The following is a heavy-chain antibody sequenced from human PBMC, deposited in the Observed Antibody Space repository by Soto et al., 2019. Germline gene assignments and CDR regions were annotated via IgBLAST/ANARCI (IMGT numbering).Heavy chain of an antibody. Sequence: QVQLVQSGAEVKKPGASVKVSCKASGYTFTGYYMHWVRQAPGQGLEWMGWINPNSGGTNNAQKFQGWVTMTRDTYIITAYMELSRLRSDDTAVYYCARPIRYCSGGSCYSSPYDYGGQGTLVTVSS. V-gene: IGHV1-2*04. J-gene: IGHJ4*02. CDR2: INPNSGGT. D-gene: IGHD2-15*01. CDR1: GYTFTGYY. CDR3: ARPIRYCSGGSCYSSPYDY.